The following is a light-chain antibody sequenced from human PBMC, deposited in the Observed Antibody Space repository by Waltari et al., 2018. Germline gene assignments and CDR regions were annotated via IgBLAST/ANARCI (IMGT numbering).Light chain of an antibody. CDR3: CSYAGSSTFV. CDR2: EVS. CDR1: SSDVGSYNL. J-gene: IGLJ2*01. V-gene: IGLV2-23*02. Sequence: QSALTQPASVSGSPGQSITISFTGTSSDVGSYNLVSWYQQHPGKAPKLMIYEVSKRPSGVSNRFSGSKSGNTASLTISGLQAEDEADYYCCSYAGSSTFVFGGGTKLTVL.